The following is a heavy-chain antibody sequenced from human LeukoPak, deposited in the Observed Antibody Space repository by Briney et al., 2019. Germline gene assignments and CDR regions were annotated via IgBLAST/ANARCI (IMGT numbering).Heavy chain of an antibody. D-gene: IGHD3-22*01. J-gene: IGHJ4*02. CDR2: INPNSGGT. CDR1: GYTFTGYY. V-gene: IGHV1-2*02. CDR3: ARDWEYDSSGYYNSYDY. Sequence: ASVKVSCKASGYTFTGYYMHWVRQAPGQGLEWMGWINPNSGGTNYAQKFQGRVTMTRDTSISTAYMELRSLRSDDTAVYYCARDWEYDSSGYYNSYDYWGQGTLVTVSS.